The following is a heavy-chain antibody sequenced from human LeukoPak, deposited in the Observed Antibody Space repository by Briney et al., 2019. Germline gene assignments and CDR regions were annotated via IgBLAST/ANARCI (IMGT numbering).Heavy chain of an antibody. J-gene: IGHJ3*02. Sequence: GGSLRLSCAASGFTFSSYSMNWVRQAPGKGLEWVSYISSSSSTIYYADSVKGRFTISRDNAKNSLYLQTNSLRAEDTAVYYCARDDGSYYGDAFDIWGQGTMVTVSS. V-gene: IGHV3-48*01. CDR2: ISSSSSTI. D-gene: IGHD1-26*01. CDR1: GFTFSSYS. CDR3: ARDDGSYYGDAFDI.